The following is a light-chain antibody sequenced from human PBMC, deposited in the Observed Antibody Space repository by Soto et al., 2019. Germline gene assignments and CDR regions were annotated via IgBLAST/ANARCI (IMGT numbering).Light chain of an antibody. CDR3: LRHYLTNPT. CDR1: QSVLYSPNNRHY. CDR2: WAS. J-gene: IGKJ1*01. V-gene: IGKV4-1*01. Sequence: DIVMTQSPDSLAVSLGERATINCKSSQSVLYSPNNRHYLAWYQQRPGQPPKLLISWASTRDFGVPDRFSGSGTGTDFSLPISSLQAEDGAVYYCLRHYLTNPTFGQGTKVEIK.